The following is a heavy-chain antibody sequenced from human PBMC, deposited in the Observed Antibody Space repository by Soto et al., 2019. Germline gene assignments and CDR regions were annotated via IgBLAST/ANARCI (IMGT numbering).Heavy chain of an antibody. Sequence: GGSLRLSCAASGFTFSNYAMSWVRQAPGKGLEWVSSISTSGGNTYYADSVKGRFTISRDNSKNTLYLQMNSLRAEETAVYHCAKAGYYNDRSGYYYFDYWGQGTLVTVSS. V-gene: IGHV3-23*01. CDR1: GFTFSNYA. J-gene: IGHJ4*02. D-gene: IGHD3-22*01. CDR3: AKAGYYNDRSGYYYFDY. CDR2: ISTSGGNT.